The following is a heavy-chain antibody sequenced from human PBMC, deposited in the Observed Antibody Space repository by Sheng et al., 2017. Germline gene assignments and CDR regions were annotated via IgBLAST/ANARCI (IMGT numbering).Heavy chain of an antibody. CDR1: GFTFSSYA. CDR2: ISGSGGST. J-gene: IGHJ4*02. Sequence: EVQLLESGGGLVQPGGSLRLSCAASGFTFSSYAMSWVRQAPGKGLEWVSGISGSGGSTYYADSVKGRFSISRDNSKNTLYLQMNSLRAEDTAVYYCAKEQYDSSGYYDYWGQGTLVTVSS. D-gene: IGHD3-22*01. CDR3: AKEQYDSSGYYDY. V-gene: IGHV3-23*01.